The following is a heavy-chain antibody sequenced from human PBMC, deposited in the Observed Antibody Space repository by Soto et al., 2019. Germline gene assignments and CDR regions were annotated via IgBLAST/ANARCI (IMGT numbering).Heavy chain of an antibody. J-gene: IGHJ4*02. CDR3: ARLIHCKTTSCYFDY. D-gene: IGHD2-2*01. Sequence: PSETLCLTYTVAGGSISGISYRWALINQPPGKGLEWIGSIYYSGTTYYNPSLKSRVTISEDTSKNQFSLKLSSVTAADTAVFYCARLIHCKTTSCYFDYWGQGTLVTVSS. V-gene: IGHV4-39*01. CDR2: IYYSGTT. CDR1: GGSISGISYR.